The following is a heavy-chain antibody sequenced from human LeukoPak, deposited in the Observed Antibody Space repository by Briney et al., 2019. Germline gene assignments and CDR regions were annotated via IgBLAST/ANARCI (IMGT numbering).Heavy chain of an antibody. CDR3: AKNLRILWFGESSFDY. CDR2: ISWNSGSI. V-gene: IGHV3-9*01. D-gene: IGHD3-10*01. CDR1: GFTFDDYA. Sequence: GGSLRLSCAASGFTFDDYAMHWVRQAPGKGLEWVSGISWNSGSIGYADSVKGRFTISRDNAKNSLYLQMNSLRAEDTALYYCAKNLRILWFGESSFDYWGQGTLVTVSS. J-gene: IGHJ4*02.